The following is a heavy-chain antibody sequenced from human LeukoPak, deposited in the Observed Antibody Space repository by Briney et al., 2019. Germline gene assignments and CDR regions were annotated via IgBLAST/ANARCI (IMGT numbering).Heavy chain of an antibody. Sequence: ASVKVSCKASGYTFTGYYIHWVRQAPRQGLEWVGWINPNSGGPNYAQKFQGRVTMTRDTSISTAYMEMSRLGSDDTAVYYCARDVSAGGTNWFDPWGQGTLATVSS. CDR1: GYTFTGYY. V-gene: IGHV1-2*02. D-gene: IGHD3-16*01. CDR2: INPNSGGP. CDR3: ARDVSAGGTNWFDP. J-gene: IGHJ5*02.